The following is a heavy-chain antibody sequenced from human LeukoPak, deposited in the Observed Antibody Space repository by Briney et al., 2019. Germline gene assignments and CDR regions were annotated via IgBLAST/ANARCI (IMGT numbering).Heavy chain of an antibody. D-gene: IGHD3-9*01. CDR3: ARHFEWSLGY. CDR2: IYYSGST. CDR1: GGSISSSSYY. V-gene: IGHV4-39*01. J-gene: IGHJ4*02. Sequence: KPSETLSLTCTVSGGSISSSSYYWGWIRQPPGKGLEWIGSIYYSGSTYYNPSLKSRVTISVDTSKNQFSLKLSSVTAADTAVYYCARHFEWSLGYWGQGTLVTVSS.